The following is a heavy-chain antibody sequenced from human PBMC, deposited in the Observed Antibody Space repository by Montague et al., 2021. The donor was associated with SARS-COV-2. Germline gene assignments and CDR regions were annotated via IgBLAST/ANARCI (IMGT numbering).Heavy chain of an antibody. CDR2: ISMSETRT. CDR1: GFTFSRYS. Sequence: SLRLSCAAAGFTFSRYSMNWVRQAPGKGLEWISYISMSETRTQYADSVKDRFTISRDNARNSLYLQMRSLTGGDTAVYYCARVASEHTAMAPDYWGQGTLVTVSS. J-gene: IGHJ4*02. CDR3: ARVASEHTAMAPDY. D-gene: IGHD5-18*01. V-gene: IGHV3-48*04.